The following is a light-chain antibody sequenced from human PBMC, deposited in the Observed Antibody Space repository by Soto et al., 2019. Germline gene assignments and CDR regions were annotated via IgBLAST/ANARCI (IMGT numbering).Light chain of an antibody. V-gene: IGKV1-33*01. CDR3: QQYDNLPLT. J-gene: IGKJ4*01. CDR2: DAS. Sequence: DIQMTQSPSSLSASVGDRVTITCQASQDISNYLNWYQQKPGKAPKLLIYDASNLETGVPSRFSRSGSGTDFTSTISSLQLEDLATYYCQQYDNLPLTLGGGTKVDIK. CDR1: QDISNY.